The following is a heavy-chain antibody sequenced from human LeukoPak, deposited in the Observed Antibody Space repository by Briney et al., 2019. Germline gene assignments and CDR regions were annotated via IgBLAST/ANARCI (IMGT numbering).Heavy chain of an antibody. Sequence: SGGSLRLSCAASGFTFSDYYMSWIRQTPGKGLEWVSYISSSGSTIYYADSVKGRFTISRDNAKNSLYLQMNSLRVEDTAVYYCAREGRRPPYYYYYMDVWGKGTTVTISS. CDR1: GFTFSDYY. V-gene: IGHV3-11*04. CDR3: AREGRRPPYYYYYMDV. CDR2: ISSSGSTI. J-gene: IGHJ6*03.